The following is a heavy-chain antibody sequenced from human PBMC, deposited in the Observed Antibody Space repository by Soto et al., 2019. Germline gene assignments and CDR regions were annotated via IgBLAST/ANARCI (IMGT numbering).Heavy chain of an antibody. CDR1: GYSFTSYW. Sequence: PGESLKISCKGSGYSFTSYWISWVRQMPGKGLEWMGRIDPSDSYTNYSPSFQGHVTISADKSISTAYLQWSSLKASDTAMYYCAREPVAGLVFYYSSGYPPSSQFAPWGQGTLVPVSS. CDR3: AREPVAGLVFYYSSGYPPSSQFAP. D-gene: IGHD3-22*01. J-gene: IGHJ5*02. V-gene: IGHV5-10-1*01. CDR2: IDPSDSYT.